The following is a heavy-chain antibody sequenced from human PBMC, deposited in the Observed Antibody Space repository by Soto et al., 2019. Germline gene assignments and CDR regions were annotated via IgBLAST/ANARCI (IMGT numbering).Heavy chain of an antibody. Sequence: QVQLVQSGAEVKNPGASVKVSCKASGYTFTSYGISWVRQAPEQGLEWMGWISAYNGNTNYGQKLRGRVTMTTDTSTSTGSMGLRSLSSDATAVYSSARAVFEGSGYDGDYYYYMDVWGNGTPVTVSS. CDR3: ARAVFEGSGYDGDYYYYMDV. CDR1: GYTFTSYG. CDR2: ISAYNGNT. V-gene: IGHV1-18*01. J-gene: IGHJ6*03. D-gene: IGHD5-12*01.